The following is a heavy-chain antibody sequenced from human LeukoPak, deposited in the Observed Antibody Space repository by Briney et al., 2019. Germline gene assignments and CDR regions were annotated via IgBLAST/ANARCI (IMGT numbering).Heavy chain of an antibody. J-gene: IGHJ4*01. D-gene: IGHD3-3*01. V-gene: IGHV4-34*01. CDR3: AGRHRDYDFWTNYFDY. CDR2: INHSGST. Sequence: SETLSLTCAVYGGSFSGYYWSWIRQPPGKGLEWIGEINHSGSTKYNSSLKSRVTISVDTSKNQLSLKLSSVTAADTAVYYCAGRHRDYDFWTNYFDYWGQGTLVTVSS. CDR1: GGSFSGYY.